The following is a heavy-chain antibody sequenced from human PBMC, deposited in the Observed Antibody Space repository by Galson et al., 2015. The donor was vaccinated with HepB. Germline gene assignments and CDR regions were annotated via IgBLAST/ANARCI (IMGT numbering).Heavy chain of an antibody. CDR3: ARATVGSSPDY. CDR2: FSGSDSST. CDR1: GFMFTRHV. J-gene: IGHJ4*02. V-gene: IGHV3-23*01. D-gene: IGHD2-21*02. Sequence: SLRLSCAASGFMFTRHVMSWVRQAPGKGLEWVSSFSGSDSSTYYADSAKGRFTISTDNSKNTLYLQMDSLRADDSAVYYCARATVGSSPDYSAPGALVTASS.